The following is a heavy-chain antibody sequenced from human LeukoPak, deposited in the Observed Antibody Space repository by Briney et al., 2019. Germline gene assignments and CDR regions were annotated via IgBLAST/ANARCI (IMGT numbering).Heavy chain of an antibody. V-gene: IGHV3-21*01. CDR2: ISSSSRYI. CDR1: GFTYNYHS. CDR3: ARDREQDYYMDV. D-gene: IGHD1/OR15-1a*01. Sequence: PGGSLRLSCAASGFTYNYHSMNWVRQAPGKGLEWVSSISSSSRYIYYADSVKGRFTISRDNAKNSLYLQMNSLRAEDTAVYYCARDREQDYYMDVWGKGTTVTVSS. J-gene: IGHJ6*03.